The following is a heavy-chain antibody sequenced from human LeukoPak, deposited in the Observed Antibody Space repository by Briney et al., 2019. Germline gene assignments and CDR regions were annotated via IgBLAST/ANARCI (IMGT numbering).Heavy chain of an antibody. Sequence: SETLSLTCAVSGGSINMNNYYWGWIRQPPGNGLEWFWSIYLSGSAYYNPSLKSRVTISVDTSKHKFSLRLSSVTAVDTAVYYCKSRYLEWLIEYWGQGTLVTVSS. CDR2: IYLSGSA. D-gene: IGHD3-3*01. CDR1: GGSINMNNYY. V-gene: IGHV4-39*01. CDR3: KSRYLEWLIEY. J-gene: IGHJ4*02.